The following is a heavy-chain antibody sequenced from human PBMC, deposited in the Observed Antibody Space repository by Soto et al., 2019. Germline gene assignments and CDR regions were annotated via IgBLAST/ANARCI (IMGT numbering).Heavy chain of an antibody. V-gene: IGHV4-34*01. CDR2: FNLGGTT. J-gene: IGHJ4*02. Sequence: PSETLSLTCAVYGGPFSGYYRSWIRQPPGKGLEWIGEFNLGGTTNYNPSLKSRVTISMDTSKNRFSLSLSSVTAADTAVYYCARGLGNPLWGQGTLVTVSS. CDR1: GGPFSGYY. CDR3: ARGLGNPL.